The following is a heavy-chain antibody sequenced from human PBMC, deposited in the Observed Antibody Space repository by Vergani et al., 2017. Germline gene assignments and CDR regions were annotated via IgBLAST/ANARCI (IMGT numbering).Heavy chain of an antibody. Sequence: QVQLQESGPGLVKPSETLSLTCTVSGGSVSSGSYYWSWIRQPPGKGMEWIGYIYYSGSTYYNPSLTRRVTISVDTSKNQFSLKLSSVTAADTAVYYCARTRRLRQAVYPGAWFDPWGQGTLVTVAS. CDR1: GGSVSSGSYY. CDR3: ARTRRLRQAVYPGAWFDP. D-gene: IGHD1-14*01. J-gene: IGHJ5*02. V-gene: IGHV4-30-4*08. CDR2: IYYSGST.